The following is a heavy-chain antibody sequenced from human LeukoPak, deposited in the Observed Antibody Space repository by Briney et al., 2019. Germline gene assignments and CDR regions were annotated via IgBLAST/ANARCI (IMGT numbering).Heavy chain of an antibody. CDR2: IKEDGSEK. J-gene: IGHJ5*02. CDR1: GFTFSSYY. V-gene: IGHV3-7*01. D-gene: IGHD4-17*01. CDR3: VRDRVHDYGDSPWFDP. Sequence: GGSLRLSCAASGFTFSSYYMNWVRQAPGKGLEWVANIKEDGSEKYYVDSVKGRFTISRDNAKNSLYLQMNSLRAEDTAVYYCVRDRVHDYGDSPWFDPWGQGTLVTVSS.